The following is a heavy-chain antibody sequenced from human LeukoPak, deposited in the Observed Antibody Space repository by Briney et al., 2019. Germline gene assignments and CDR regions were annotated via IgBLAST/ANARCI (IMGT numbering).Heavy chain of an antibody. V-gene: IGHV3-33*01. CDR2: IWYDGSKT. CDR1: GFTFTNYG. CDR3: ARDMSGTYSFDY. D-gene: IGHD1-26*01. J-gene: IGHJ4*02. Sequence: GGSLRLSCTTSGFTFTNYGINWVRQAPGKGLEWVAAIWYDGSKTSYTDSVKGRFTVSRDISKNTVYLQMNGLKAEDTAVYYCARDMSGTYSFDYWGQGTLVTVSS.